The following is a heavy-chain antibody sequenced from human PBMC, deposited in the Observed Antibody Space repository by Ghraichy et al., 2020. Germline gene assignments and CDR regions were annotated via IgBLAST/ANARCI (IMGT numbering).Heavy chain of an antibody. CDR2: IKEDGSEK. CDR3: LGGWYGGY. D-gene: IGHD6-19*01. J-gene: IGHJ4*02. V-gene: IGHV3-7*01. CDR1: GFIFSSYW. Sequence: GGSLRLSCAAYGFIFSSYWMTWVRQAPGKGLEWVANIKEDGSEKNYVDYVKGRFTISRDNAKNSVYLQMNSLRAEDTAVYYCLGGWYGGYWGQGTLVTVSS.